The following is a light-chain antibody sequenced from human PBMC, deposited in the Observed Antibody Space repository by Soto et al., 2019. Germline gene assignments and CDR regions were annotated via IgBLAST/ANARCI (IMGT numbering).Light chain of an antibody. CDR2: GAS. V-gene: IGKV3-20*01. CDR1: QSVISNY. J-gene: IGKJ1*01. CDR3: QQYGSSPPEKT. Sequence: EIVLTQSPGTLSLSPGERATLSCRASQSVISNYLAWYQQKPGQAPRLLIYGASSRATGIPDRFSGSGSGTDFTLTISRLEPEDFAVYYCQQYGSSPPEKTFGQGTKVEIQ.